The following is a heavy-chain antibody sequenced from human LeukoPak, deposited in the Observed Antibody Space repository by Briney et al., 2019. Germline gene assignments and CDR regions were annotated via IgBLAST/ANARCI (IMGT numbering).Heavy chain of an antibody. Sequence: PGGSLRLSCAASGFTFSGSATHWVRQASGKGLEWVGRIRSKANSYATAYAASVKGRFTISRDDSKNTAYLQMNSLKTEDTAVYYCWVSGESSGWYFNYWGQGTLVTVSS. J-gene: IGHJ4*02. CDR1: GFTFSGSA. D-gene: IGHD6-19*01. V-gene: IGHV3-73*01. CDR3: WVSGESSGWYFNY. CDR2: IRSKANSYAT.